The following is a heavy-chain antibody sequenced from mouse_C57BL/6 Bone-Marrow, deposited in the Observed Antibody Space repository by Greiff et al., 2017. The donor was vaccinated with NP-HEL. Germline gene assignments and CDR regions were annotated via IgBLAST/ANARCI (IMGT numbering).Heavy chain of an antibody. CDR2: ISSGSSTI. CDR3: ARGTMVTGSWFAY. D-gene: IGHD2-2*01. J-gene: IGHJ3*01. Sequence: EVQRVESGGGLVKPGGSLKLSCAASGFTFSDYGMHWVRQAPEKGLEWVAYISSGSSTIYYADTVKGRFTISRDNAKNTLFLQMTSLRSEDTAMYYCARGTMVTGSWFAYWGQGTLVTVSA. V-gene: IGHV5-17*01. CDR1: GFTFSDYG.